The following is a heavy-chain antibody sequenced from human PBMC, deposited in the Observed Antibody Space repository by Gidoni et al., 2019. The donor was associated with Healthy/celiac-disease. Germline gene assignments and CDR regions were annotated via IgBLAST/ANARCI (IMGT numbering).Heavy chain of an antibody. CDR3: ARDKEGGYSGYDYWY. V-gene: IGHV1-69*04. D-gene: IGHD5-12*01. CDR2: IIPILGIA. Sequence: QVQLVQSGAEVKKPGSSVKVSCKASGGTFSSYAISWVRQAPGQGLEWMGRIIPILGIANYAQKFQGRVTITADKSTSTAYMELSSLRSEDTAVYYCARDKEGGYSGYDYWYWGQGTLVTVSS. J-gene: IGHJ4*02. CDR1: GGTFSSYA.